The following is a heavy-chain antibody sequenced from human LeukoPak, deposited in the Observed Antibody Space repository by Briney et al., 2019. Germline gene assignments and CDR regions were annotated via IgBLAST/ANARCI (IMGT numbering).Heavy chain of an antibody. D-gene: IGHD6-13*01. CDR1: GFIFSDYY. Sequence: PGGSLRLSCAASGFIFSDYYMTWIRQAPGKGLDWISYISTDSSFTSYADSVRGRFTVSRDNAKNSLYLQMNSLRAEDTAVYYCARLHPTAAAGTYDYWGQGTLVTVSS. CDR2: ISTDSSFT. CDR3: ARLHPTAAAGTYDY. V-gene: IGHV3-11*06. J-gene: IGHJ4*02.